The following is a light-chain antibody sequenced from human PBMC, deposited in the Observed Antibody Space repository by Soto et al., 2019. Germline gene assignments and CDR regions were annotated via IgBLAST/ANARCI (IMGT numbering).Light chain of an antibody. J-gene: IGKJ5*01. V-gene: IGKV3-11*01. CDR1: QSISSF. CDR2: GAS. CDR3: QQHNDWPT. Sequence: EIVLTQSPATLSLSPGERATLSCRASQSISSFLAWYQQKPGQAPRLLIYGASNRATGIPARFSGSGSGTEFILTISSVESEDFAIYYCQQHNDWPTFGQGTRLEI.